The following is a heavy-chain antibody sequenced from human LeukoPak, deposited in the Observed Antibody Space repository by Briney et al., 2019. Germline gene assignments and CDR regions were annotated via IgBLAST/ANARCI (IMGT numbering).Heavy chain of an antibody. CDR2: ISGSGGST. V-gene: IGHV3-23*01. D-gene: IGHD6-19*01. CDR3: AITTVAGNVGLFY. Sequence: GGSLRLSCAASGFTFSSYAMSWVRQAPGNGLEWVSAISGSGGSTYYADSVKCRFTISRDNSNNTLYLQMNSLRAEDTAVYYCAITTVAGNVGLFYWGQGTLVTVSS. J-gene: IGHJ4*02. CDR1: GFTFSSYA.